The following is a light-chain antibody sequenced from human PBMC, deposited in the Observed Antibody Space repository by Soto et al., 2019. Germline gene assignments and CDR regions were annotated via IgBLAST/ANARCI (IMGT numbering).Light chain of an antibody. CDR3: QSYDSSLSGVL. J-gene: IGLJ2*01. V-gene: IGLV1-40*01. CDR1: SSNIGAGYD. CDR2: DNS. Sequence: QSVLTQPPSVSGAPGQRVTISCTGSSSNIGAGYDVHWYQQLPGTAPKLLIFDNSYRPSGVPDRFSGSKSGTSASLAITGLQAEDEADYDCQSYDSSLSGVLFGGGTKLSVL.